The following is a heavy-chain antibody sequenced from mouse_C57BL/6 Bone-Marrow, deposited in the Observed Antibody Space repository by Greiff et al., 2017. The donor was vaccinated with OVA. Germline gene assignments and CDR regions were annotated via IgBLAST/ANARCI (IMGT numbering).Heavy chain of an antibody. CDR1: GYTFTDYN. J-gene: IGHJ1*03. CDR3: ARDPYDGYHWYFDV. Sequence: EVQLQQSGPELVKPGASVKMSCKASGYTFTDYNMHWVKQSHGKSLEWIGYINPNNGGTSYNQKFKGKATLTVNKSSSTAYMELRSLTSEDSAVYYCARDPYDGYHWYFDVWGTGTTVTVSS. D-gene: IGHD2-3*01. V-gene: IGHV1-22*01. CDR2: INPNNGGT.